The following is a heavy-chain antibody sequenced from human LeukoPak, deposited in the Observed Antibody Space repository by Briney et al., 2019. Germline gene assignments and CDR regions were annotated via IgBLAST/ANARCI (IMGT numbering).Heavy chain of an antibody. Sequence: ASVKVSCTASGYTFAGYYMHWVRQAPGQGLEWMGWINPNSGGTNYAQKFQGRVTMTRDTSISTAYMELSRLRSDDTAVYYCARSLYYYYFDYWGQGTLVTVSS. CDR1: GYTFAGYY. CDR2: INPNSGGT. J-gene: IGHJ4*02. V-gene: IGHV1-2*02. D-gene: IGHD3-22*01. CDR3: ARSLYYYYFDY.